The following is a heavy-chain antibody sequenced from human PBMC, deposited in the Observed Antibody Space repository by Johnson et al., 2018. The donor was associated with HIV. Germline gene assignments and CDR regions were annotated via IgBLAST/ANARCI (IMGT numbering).Heavy chain of an antibody. CDR2: IRWDGAIT. CDR1: GFTFDDYA. Sequence: VQLVESGGAVVQPGGSLRLSCAASGFTFDDYAMHWVRQPPGNGLEWVSLIRWDGAITSYVDSVRGRFTISRDNSRNSLYLQMKSLRAEDTALYYCARAEIYEGRVGDFAFDIWGRGTMVTVSS. D-gene: IGHD3-10*01. J-gene: IGHJ3*02. CDR3: ARAEIYEGRVGDFAFDI. V-gene: IGHV3-43D*03.